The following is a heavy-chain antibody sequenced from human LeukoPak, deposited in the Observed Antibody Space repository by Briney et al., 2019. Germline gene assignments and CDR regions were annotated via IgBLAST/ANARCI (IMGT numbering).Heavy chain of an antibody. CDR2: ISGSGGST. J-gene: IGHJ4*02. CDR1: GFTFSSYA. Sequence: GGSLRLSCAASGFTFSSYAMSWVRQAPGKGLEWVSAISGSGGSTYYADSVKGRFTISRDNSKNPLYLQMNSLRAEDTAVYYCAKDRRDIVVVVAATLGRWGQGTLVTVSS. V-gene: IGHV3-23*01. D-gene: IGHD2-15*01. CDR3: AKDRRDIVVVVAATLGR.